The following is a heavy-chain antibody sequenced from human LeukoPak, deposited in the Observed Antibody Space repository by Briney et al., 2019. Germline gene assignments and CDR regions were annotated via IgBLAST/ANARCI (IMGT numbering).Heavy chain of an antibody. V-gene: IGHV1-8*01. J-gene: IGHJ5*02. D-gene: IGHD3-10*01. CDR2: MNPNSGNT. CDR1: GYTFTSYD. CDR3: AKDPPLPGSYLNWFDP. Sequence: ASAKVSCKASGYTFTSYDINWVRQATGQGLEWMGWMNPNSGNTGYAQKFQGRVTMTRNTSISTAYMELSSLRAEDTAVYYCAKDPPLPGSYLNWFDPWGQGTLVTVSS.